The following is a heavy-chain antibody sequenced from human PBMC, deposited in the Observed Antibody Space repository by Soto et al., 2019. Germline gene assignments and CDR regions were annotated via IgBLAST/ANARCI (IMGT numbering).Heavy chain of an antibody. Sequence: GGSLRLSCAAYGFTFSSYGMHWVRQAPGKGLEWVAVISYDGSNKYYADSVKGRFTISRDNSKDTLYLQMDSLRAEDTAVYYCAKVMVDYGDSDVWGKGTTVTVSS. CDR3: AKVMVDYGDSDV. D-gene: IGHD4-17*01. J-gene: IGHJ6*04. CDR2: ISYDGSNK. CDR1: GFTFSSYG. V-gene: IGHV3-30*18.